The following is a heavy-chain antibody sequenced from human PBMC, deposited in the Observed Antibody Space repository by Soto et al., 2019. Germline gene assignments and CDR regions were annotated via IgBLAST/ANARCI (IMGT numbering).Heavy chain of an antibody. D-gene: IGHD1-26*01. Sequence: QMQLVQSGAEVKQPGASVKVSCKASGYTFTDYYIQWVRQAPGQGLEWMGWIHPNSGGSKYAQKFQGRVTMTRDTSMNRDYMELSRLIANDTGVYYCARGVGATYKRLDPRGQGTPVTVSS. V-gene: IGHV1-2*02. J-gene: IGHJ5*02. CDR3: ARGVGATYKRLDP. CDR1: GYTFTDYY. CDR2: IHPNSGGS.